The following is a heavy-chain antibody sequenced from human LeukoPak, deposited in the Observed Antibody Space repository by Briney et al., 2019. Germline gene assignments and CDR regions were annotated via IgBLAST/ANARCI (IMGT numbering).Heavy chain of an antibody. CDR1: GGSISPYY. J-gene: IGHJ4*02. CDR2: ISYSGST. Sequence: SETLSLTCTVSGGSISPYYWSWLRQPPGKGLEWIGYISYSGSTNYNPSLKTLRSRVTFSVDTSKNQFSLTLTFVTAADTAVYYCARLQGRGDNYLDFWGQGALVTVSS. CDR3: ARLQGRGDNYLDF. V-gene: IGHV4-59*08. D-gene: IGHD7-27*01.